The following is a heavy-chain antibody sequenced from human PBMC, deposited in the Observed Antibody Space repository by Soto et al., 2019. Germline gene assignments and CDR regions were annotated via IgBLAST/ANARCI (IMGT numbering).Heavy chain of an antibody. CDR1: GYTFSNFA. V-gene: IGHV1-3*01. D-gene: IGHD2-21*02. CDR2: INAGNGNT. CDR3: ARSIVVVTALDY. Sequence: ASVKVSCKASGYTFSNFAMHWVRQAPGQRLEWMGWINAGNGNTKYSQKFQGRVTITRDTSASTAYMELSSLRSEDTAVYYCARSIVVVTALDYWGQGTLATVS. J-gene: IGHJ4*02.